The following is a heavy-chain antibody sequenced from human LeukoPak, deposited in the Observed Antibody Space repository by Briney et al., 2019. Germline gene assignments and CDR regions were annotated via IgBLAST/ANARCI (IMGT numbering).Heavy chain of an antibody. CDR1: GFTFNTYA. J-gene: IGHJ4*02. V-gene: IGHV3-23*01. CDR3: AKDIYGDYETVY. D-gene: IGHD4-17*01. CDR2: ISDSGGNT. Sequence: GGSLRLSCAASGFTFNTYAMSWVRQAPWERLQWVSGISDSGGNTYYADSVRGRFTISRDNSKNTLYLQMNSLRAEDTAVYYCAKDIYGDYETVYWGQGTLVTVSS.